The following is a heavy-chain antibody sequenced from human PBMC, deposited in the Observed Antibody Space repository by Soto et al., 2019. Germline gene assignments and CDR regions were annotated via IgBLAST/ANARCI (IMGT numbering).Heavy chain of an antibody. D-gene: IGHD3-10*01. J-gene: IGHJ6*02. CDR2: IYPGDSDT. CDR3: ARLLVRGEVFYYYYGMDV. V-gene: IGHV5-51*01. CDR1: GYSFTSYW. Sequence: PGESLKISCKGSGYSFTSYWIGWVRQMPGKGLEWMGIIYPGDSDTRYSPSFQGQVTISADKSISTAYLQWSSLKASDTAMYYCARLLVRGEVFYYYYGMDVWGQGTTVTVSS.